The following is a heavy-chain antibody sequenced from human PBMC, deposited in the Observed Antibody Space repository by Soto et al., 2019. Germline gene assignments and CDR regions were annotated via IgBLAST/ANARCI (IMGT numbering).Heavy chain of an antibody. V-gene: IGHV1-8*01. Sequence: QVQLVQSGAEVKKPGASVKVSCKASGYTFTSYDINWVRQATGQGLEWMGWMNPNSGNTGYAQKFQGRVTMTRNTSISTAYMELSSLRSEDTAVYYCAREPLQLERRTYWYFDLWGRGTLVTVSS. CDR3: AREPLQLERRTYWYFDL. J-gene: IGHJ2*01. D-gene: IGHD1-1*01. CDR2: MNPNSGNT. CDR1: GYTFTSYD.